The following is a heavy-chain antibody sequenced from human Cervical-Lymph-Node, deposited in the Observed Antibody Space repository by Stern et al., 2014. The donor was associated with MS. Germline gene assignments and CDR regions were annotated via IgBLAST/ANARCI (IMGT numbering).Heavy chain of an antibody. J-gene: IGHJ5*02. D-gene: IGHD5-24*01. CDR1: GGSFSGYY. V-gene: IGHV4-34*12. CDR2: IIHSGST. Sequence: QVQLQQCGAGLLKPSETLSLTCGAYGGSFSGYYLSWIRQPPGQGLEWIGEIIHSGSTNSTPSLKSRVTILEATSRRQFSLQLASVTAADTAVYYCARYNVRDWLEPWGQGTLVIVSS. CDR3: ARYNVRDWLEP.